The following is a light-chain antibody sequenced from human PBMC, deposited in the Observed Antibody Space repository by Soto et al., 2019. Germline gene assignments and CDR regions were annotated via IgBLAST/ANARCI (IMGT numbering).Light chain of an antibody. CDR3: QQYYRLPFT. J-gene: IGKJ3*01. CDR2: WAS. CDR1: QSVLYSSDNKSY. Sequence: DIVMTQSPDSLAVSLGERATINCKSSQSVLYSSDNKSYLGWYQQKPRQPPKLLIYWASTRESGVPDRFSGSGSGTDFTLTISSLQAEDVAIYYCQQYYRLPFTFGPGTKVDIK. V-gene: IGKV4-1*01.